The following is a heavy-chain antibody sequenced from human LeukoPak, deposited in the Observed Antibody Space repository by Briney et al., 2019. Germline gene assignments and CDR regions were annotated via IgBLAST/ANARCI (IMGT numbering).Heavy chain of an antibody. J-gene: IGHJ2*01. CDR2: INSDGSST. D-gene: IGHD3-10*01. CDR3: AGSDTIGYLPREWDYWYFDR. CDR1: GFTFSSYW. Sequence: GSLRLSCAASGFTFSSYWMHWVRQAPGKGLVWVSRINSDGSSTSYADSVKGRFTISRDNAKNTLYLQLNSLRAEDTAVYYCAGSDTIGYLPREWDYWYFDRWGRGTLVTVSS. V-gene: IGHV3-74*01.